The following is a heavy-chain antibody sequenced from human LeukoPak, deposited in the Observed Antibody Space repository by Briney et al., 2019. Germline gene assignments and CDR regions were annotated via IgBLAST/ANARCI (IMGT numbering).Heavy chain of an antibody. J-gene: IGHJ3*02. CDR3: ARDYEGSSFDI. CDR1: GYTFTSYA. V-gene: IGHV1-3*01. Sequence: ASVKVSCKASGYTFTSYAMHWVRQAPGQRLEWMGWINAGNGNTKYSQEFQGRVTITRDTSASTAYMELSSLRSDDTAVYYCARDYEGSSFDIWGQGTMVTVSS. D-gene: IGHD3-3*01. CDR2: INAGNGNT.